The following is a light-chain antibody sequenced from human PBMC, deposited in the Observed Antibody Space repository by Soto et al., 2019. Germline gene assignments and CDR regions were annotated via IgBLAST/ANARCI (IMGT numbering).Light chain of an antibody. CDR3: QSYDSSINWV. V-gene: IGLV6-57*03. J-gene: IGLJ3*02. CDR1: SGSIASNY. Sequence: NFMLTQPHSVSESPGKTVTISCTRSSGSIASNYVQWYQQRPGSAPTTVIYEDNQRPSGVPDRFSGSIDSSSNSASLTISGLETEDEADYYCQSYDSSINWVFGGGTQLTVL. CDR2: EDN.